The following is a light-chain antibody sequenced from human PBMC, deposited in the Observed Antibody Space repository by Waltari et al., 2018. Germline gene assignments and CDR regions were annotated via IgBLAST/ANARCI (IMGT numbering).Light chain of an antibody. V-gene: IGKV3-15*01. CDR1: HSVKTN. CDR2: DAS. Sequence: EVVLTQSPATLSVSSGDRATLSCRASHSVKTNLAWYQQKPGQAPRLVIFDASTRATGIPARFSGSGSGTEFTLTISSLQPEDSAVYYCQQYNNWPTWTFGQGAKVEIK. CDR3: QQYNNWPTWT. J-gene: IGKJ1*01.